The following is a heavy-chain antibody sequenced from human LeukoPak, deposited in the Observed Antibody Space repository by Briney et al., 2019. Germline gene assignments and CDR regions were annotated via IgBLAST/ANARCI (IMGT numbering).Heavy chain of an antibody. Sequence: HPGGSLRLSCAASGFTFSSYGMSWVRQAPGKGLEWVSAISGSGGNTYYGDSVKGRFTMSRDNSKNTLYLQMNNLRAEDTAVYFCAKTVSGSHSYQVGDYWGQGTLVSVS. CDR1: GFTFSSYG. D-gene: IGHD3-16*02. CDR2: ISGSGGNT. CDR3: AKTVSGSHSYQVGDY. V-gene: IGHV3-23*01. J-gene: IGHJ4*02.